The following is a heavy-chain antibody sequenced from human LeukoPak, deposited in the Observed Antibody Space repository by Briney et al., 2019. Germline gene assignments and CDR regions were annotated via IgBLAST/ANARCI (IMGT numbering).Heavy chain of an antibody. V-gene: IGHV3-23*01. D-gene: IGHD3-10*01. CDR3: VQGNALDY. J-gene: IGHJ4*02. CDR1: GFSFSTYD. CDR2: ISESDVTT. Sequence: GGSLRLSCAASGFSFSTYDMSWARLPPGKGLEWVSSISESDVTTNYADSVKGRFTISRDNSKNMLYLQMNSLRAEDTALYYCVQGNALDYWGQGTLVTVSS.